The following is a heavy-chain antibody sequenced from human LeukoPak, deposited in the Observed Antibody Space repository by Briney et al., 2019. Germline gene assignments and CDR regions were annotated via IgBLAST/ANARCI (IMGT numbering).Heavy chain of an antibody. J-gene: IGHJ5*02. CDR1: GGSVSSYY. D-gene: IGHD3-10*01. CDR3: ARSSGALVADNWFDP. CDR2: IYYSGST. V-gene: IGHV4-59*02. Sequence: PSETLSLTRTVSGGSVSSYYWSWIRQPPGKGLEWIGYIYYSGSTNYNPSLKSRVTISVDTSKNQFSLKLSSVTAADTAVYYCARSSGALVADNWFDPWGQGTLVTVSS.